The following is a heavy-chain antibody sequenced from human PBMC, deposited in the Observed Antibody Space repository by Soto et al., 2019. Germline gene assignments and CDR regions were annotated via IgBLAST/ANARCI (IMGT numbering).Heavy chain of an antibody. D-gene: IGHD4-17*01. J-gene: IGHJ6*02. CDR2: IYYSGST. Sequence: QVQPQESGPGLVKPSQTLSLTCTVSGGSISSGGYYWSWIRQHPGKGLEWIEYIYYSGSTYYNPSLKSRVTISVDTSKNQFSLKLSSVTAADTAVYYCARVTTLFYGMDVWGQGTTVTVSS. V-gene: IGHV4-31*03. CDR3: ARVTTLFYGMDV. CDR1: GGSISSGGYY.